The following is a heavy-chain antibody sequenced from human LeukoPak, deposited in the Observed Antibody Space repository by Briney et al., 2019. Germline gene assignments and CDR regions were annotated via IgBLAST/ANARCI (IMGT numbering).Heavy chain of an antibody. CDR1: GFTVSSNY. Sequence: PGGSLRLSCAASGFTVSSNYMSWVRQAPGKGLQWVSVIYSGGNTYYADSVKGRFTISRDNSKNTLYLQMNSLRAEDTAVYYCARWDSGIAVAGYFDYWGQGTLVTVSS. V-gene: IGHV3-53*01. CDR2: IYSGGNT. D-gene: IGHD6-19*01. CDR3: ARWDSGIAVAGYFDY. J-gene: IGHJ4*02.